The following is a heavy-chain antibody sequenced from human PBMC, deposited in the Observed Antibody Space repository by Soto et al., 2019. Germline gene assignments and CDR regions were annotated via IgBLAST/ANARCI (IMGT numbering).Heavy chain of an antibody. D-gene: IGHD5-12*01. J-gene: IGHJ4*02. CDR1: GGSISSYY. Sequence: SETLSLTCTVSGGSISSYYWSWIRQPPGKGLEWIGYIYYSGSTNYNPSLKSRVTVSVDTSKNQFSLKLSSVTAAYTAVYYCAAENGYNYNFDYWGQGTLVTVSS. CDR2: IYYSGST. CDR3: AAENGYNYNFDY. V-gene: IGHV4-59*08.